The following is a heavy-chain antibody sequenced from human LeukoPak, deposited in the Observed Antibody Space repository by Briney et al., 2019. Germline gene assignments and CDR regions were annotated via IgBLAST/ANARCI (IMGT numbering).Heavy chain of an antibody. V-gene: IGHV4-39*01. J-gene: IGHJ4*02. CDR1: GGSISSSTYY. Sequence: SETLSLTCTVSGGSISSSTYYWGWIRQPPGKGLEWIGSIYYSGSTYYNPSLKSRVTMSVDTSKNQFSLKLSSVTAADTAVYYCARGSYYYDSSGYLDYWGQGTLVTVSS. D-gene: IGHD3-22*01. CDR2: IYYSGST. CDR3: ARGSYYYDSSGYLDY.